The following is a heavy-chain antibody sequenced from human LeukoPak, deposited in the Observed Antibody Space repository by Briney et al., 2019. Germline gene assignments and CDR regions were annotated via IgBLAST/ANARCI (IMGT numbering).Heavy chain of an antibody. CDR3: AKVITMVRGVIPRTDAYYYYGMDV. J-gene: IGHJ6*02. V-gene: IGHV3-30*18. Sequence: QPGRSLRLSCAASGFTFSSYGMHWVRQAPGKGLEWVAVISYDGSNKYYADSVKGRFTISRDNSKNTLYLQMNSLRAEDTAVYYCAKVITMVRGVIPRTDAYYYYGMDVWGQGTTVTASS. D-gene: IGHD3-10*01. CDR2: ISYDGSNK. CDR1: GFTFSSYG.